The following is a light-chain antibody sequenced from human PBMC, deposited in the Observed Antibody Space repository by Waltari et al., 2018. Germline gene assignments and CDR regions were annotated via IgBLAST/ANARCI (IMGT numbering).Light chain of an antibody. J-gene: IGKJ5*01. Sequence: DIVMTQSPLSLPVTPGEPASISCRSSQSLLSSNGQNYLDWFLQKPGQSPQLLIYLGSNRASGVPDRFSGSGSGTDFTLKISRVEAEDVGLYYCMQALQAPITFGQGTRLEIK. V-gene: IGKV2-28*01. CDR1: QSLLSSNGQNY. CDR3: MQALQAPIT. CDR2: LGS.